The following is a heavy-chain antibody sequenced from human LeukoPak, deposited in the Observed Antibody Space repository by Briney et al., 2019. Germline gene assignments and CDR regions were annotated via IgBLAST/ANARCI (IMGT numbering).Heavy chain of an antibody. J-gene: IGHJ4*02. CDR3: AKESGFGWSYYFDY. CDR2: ISYDGSNK. CDR1: GFTFSSYG. D-gene: IGHD6-19*01. Sequence: GRSLRLSCAASGFTFSSYGMHWVRQAPGKGLEWVAVISYDGSNKYYADSVKGRFTISRDNSKNTLYLQMNSLKAEDTAVYYCAKESGFGWSYYFDYWGQGTLVTVS. V-gene: IGHV3-30*18.